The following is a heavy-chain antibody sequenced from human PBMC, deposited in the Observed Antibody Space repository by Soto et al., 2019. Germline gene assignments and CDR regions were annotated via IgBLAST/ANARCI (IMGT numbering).Heavy chain of an antibody. V-gene: IGHV3-43*01. D-gene: IGHD3-3*01. CDR3: AKGMDDPYYYGMDV. CDR2: ISWDGGST. J-gene: IGHJ6*02. CDR1: GFTFDYYT. Sequence: PGGSLRLSCAASGFTFDYYTMHWVRQAPGKGLEWVSLISWDGGSTYYADSVKGRFTISRDNSKNSLYLQMNSLRTEDAALYYCAKGMDDPYYYGMDVWGPGTTVTVS.